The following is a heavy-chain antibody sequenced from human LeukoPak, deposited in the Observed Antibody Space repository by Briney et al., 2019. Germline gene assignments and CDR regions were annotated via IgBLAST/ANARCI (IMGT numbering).Heavy chain of an antibody. CDR3: ARSHDTASLNIVVVPAAPDY. CDR2: IYPGDSDT. V-gene: IGHV5-51*01. D-gene: IGHD2-2*01. Sequence: GESLKISCKGSGYSFTSYWIGWVRQMPGKGLEWMGIIYPGDSDTRYSPSFQGQVTISADKSISTAYLQWSSLKASDTAMYYCARSHDTASLNIVVVPAAPDYWGQGTLVTVSS. J-gene: IGHJ4*02. CDR1: GYSFTSYW.